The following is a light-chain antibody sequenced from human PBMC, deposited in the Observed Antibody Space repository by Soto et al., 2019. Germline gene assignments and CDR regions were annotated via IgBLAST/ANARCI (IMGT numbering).Light chain of an antibody. J-gene: IGLJ3*02. V-gene: IGLV4-69*01. CDR2: VDSDGSH. Sequence: QLVLTQAPSASASLGASVKLTCTLSSGHGSYAIAWHQQQPEKGPRYLMKVDSDGSHNKGDGIPDRFSGSSSGTERYLTISRLQSEDEADYYCQTWGTGNRVFGGGTKLTVL. CDR3: QTWGTGNRV. CDR1: SGHGSYA.